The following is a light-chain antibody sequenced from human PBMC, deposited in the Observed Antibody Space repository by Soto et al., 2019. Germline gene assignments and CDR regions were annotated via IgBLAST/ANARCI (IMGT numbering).Light chain of an antibody. CDR1: QSVSSNY. CDR2: DAS. Sequence: EIVLTHSPGTLSLSPGERATLSCRASQSVSSNYLAWYQQKPGQAPRLLIYDASNRATGIPARFSGSGSGTDFTLTISSLEPEDFAVYYCQQRSNWPSTFGQGTRLDIK. V-gene: IGKV3-11*01. CDR3: QQRSNWPST. J-gene: IGKJ5*01.